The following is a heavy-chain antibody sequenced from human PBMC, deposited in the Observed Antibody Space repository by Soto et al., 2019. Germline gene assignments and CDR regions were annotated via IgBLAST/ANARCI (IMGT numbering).Heavy chain of an antibody. V-gene: IGHV4-30-4*01. CDR1: GGSISSGDYY. J-gene: IGHJ6*02. Sequence: SETLSLTCTVSGGSISSGDYYWSWIRQPPGKGLEWIGYIYYSGSTYYNPSLKSRVTISVDTSKNQFSLKLSSVTAADTAVYYCARDIKRDIVVVPAASDIGMDVWGQGTTVTSP. D-gene: IGHD2-2*01. CDR3: ARDIKRDIVVVPAASDIGMDV. CDR2: IYYSGST.